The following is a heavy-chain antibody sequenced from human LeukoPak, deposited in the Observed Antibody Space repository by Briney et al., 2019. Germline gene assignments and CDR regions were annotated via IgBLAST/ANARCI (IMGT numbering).Heavy chain of an antibody. V-gene: IGHV3-23*01. CDR2: ISGSGGST. CDR3: AKELGYYYYMDV. Sequence: TGGSLRLSCGASGFTFSSYAMNWVRQAPGKGLEWVSVISGSGGSTYYADSVKGRFTISRDNSKNTLYLQMNSLRAEDTAVYYCAKELGYYYYMDVWGKGTTVTISS. D-gene: IGHD7-27*01. J-gene: IGHJ6*03. CDR1: GFTFSSYA.